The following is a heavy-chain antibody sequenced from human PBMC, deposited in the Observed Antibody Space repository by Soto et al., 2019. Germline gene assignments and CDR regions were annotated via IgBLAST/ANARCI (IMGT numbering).Heavy chain of an antibody. J-gene: IGHJ1*01. Sequence: QLQLQESGPGLVKPSETLSLNCSVSGGSIRSSPYYWGWIRQPPGKRLEYIGSIFHSGSTYYNPSLQNRVTISVDTSKNKFSLQLNSVTTADTAVYYCSRLNDYVEYFQHWGQGALVTVSS. CDR1: GGSIRSSPYY. V-gene: IGHV4-39*01. CDR2: IFHSGST. D-gene: IGHD4-17*01. CDR3: SRLNDYVEYFQH.